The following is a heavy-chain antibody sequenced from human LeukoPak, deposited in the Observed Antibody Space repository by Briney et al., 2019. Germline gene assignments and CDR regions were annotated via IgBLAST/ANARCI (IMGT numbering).Heavy chain of an antibody. V-gene: IGHV4-61*01. CDR2: KYYSGST. J-gene: IGHJ4*02. Sequence: PSETLSLTCAVSGVSINTCCYYWTWLRQPPGKGLEWIGYKYYSGSTRYNSSLRSRLTISLDTSKNQFSLRLTSVTAADTAVYYCARGRSYGFDFNSWGPGTLVIVSS. D-gene: IGHD5-18*01. CDR3: ARGRSYGFDFNS. CDR1: GVSINTCCYY.